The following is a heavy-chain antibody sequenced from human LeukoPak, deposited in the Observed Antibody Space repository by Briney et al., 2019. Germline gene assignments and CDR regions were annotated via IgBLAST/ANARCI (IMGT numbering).Heavy chain of an antibody. CDR3: ARHQTLLYYFDY. J-gene: IGHJ4*02. CDR2: IYYSGST. CDR1: GGSISSSSYY. Sequence: SETLSLTCTVSGGSISSSSYYWGWIRQPPGKGLEWIGSIYYSGSTYYNPSLKSRVTMSVDTSKNQFSLNLSSVTAADTALYYCARHQTLLYYFDYWGQGTLVTVSS. V-gene: IGHV4-39*07. D-gene: IGHD2/OR15-2a*01.